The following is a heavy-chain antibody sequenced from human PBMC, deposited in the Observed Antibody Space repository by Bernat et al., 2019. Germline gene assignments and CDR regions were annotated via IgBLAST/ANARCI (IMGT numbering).Heavy chain of an antibody. V-gene: IGHV4-39*01. CDR3: ARGDSYYYYMDV. CDR1: GDSISGRSVY. Sequence: QLQLQESGPGLVKPSETLSLICTVSGDSISGRSVYWGWIRQPPGKGLEWIGSIYYSGSTYYNPSLKSRVTISVDTSKNQFSLKLSSVTAADTAVYYCARGDSYYYYMDVWGKGTTVTVSS. J-gene: IGHJ6*03. D-gene: IGHD3-16*01. CDR2: IYYSGST.